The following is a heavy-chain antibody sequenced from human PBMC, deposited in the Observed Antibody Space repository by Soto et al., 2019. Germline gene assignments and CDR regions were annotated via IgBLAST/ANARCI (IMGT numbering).Heavy chain of an antibody. J-gene: IGHJ6*02. CDR1: GYSFTSYW. CDR3: ASPHCSGGSCYYYGMDV. D-gene: IGHD2-15*01. CDR2: IDPSDSYT. V-gene: IGHV5-10-1*01. Sequence: PGESLKISCKGSGYSFTSYWIGWVRQMPGKGLEWMGRIDPSDSYTNYSPSFQGHVTISADKSISTAYLQWSSLKASDTAMYYCASPHCSGGSCYYYGMDVWGQGTTVTVSS.